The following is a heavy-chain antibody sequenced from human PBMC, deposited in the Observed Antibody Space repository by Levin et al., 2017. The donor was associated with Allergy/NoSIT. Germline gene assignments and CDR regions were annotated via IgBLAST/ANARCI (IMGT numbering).Heavy chain of an antibody. CDR1: GYSISSGYY. Sequence: SETLSLTCAVSGYSISSGYYWGWIRQPPGKGLEWIGSIYHSGSTYYNPSLKSRVTISVDTSKNQFSLKLSSVTAADTAVYYCARSAVDYSLERAKPEHWYFDLWGRGTLVTVSS. V-gene: IGHV4-38-2*01. CDR3: ARSAVDYSLERAKPEHWYFDL. CDR2: IYHSGST. D-gene: IGHD4-11*01. J-gene: IGHJ2*01.